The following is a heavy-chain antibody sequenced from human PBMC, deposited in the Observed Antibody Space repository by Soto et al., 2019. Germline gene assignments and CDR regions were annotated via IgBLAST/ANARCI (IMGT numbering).Heavy chain of an antibody. D-gene: IGHD3-3*01. J-gene: IGHJ4*02. CDR1: GFTFSSYA. CDR3: AKHVLRFLEWLSHFDY. CDR2: ISGSGGST. V-gene: IGHV3-23*01. Sequence: EVQLLESGGGLVQPGGSLRLSCAASGFTFSSYAMSWVRQAPGKGLEWVSAISGSGGSTYYADSVKGRFTISRDNSKNTLYLQMNSLSAEGTAVYYCAKHVLRFLEWLSHFDYWGQGTLVTVSS.